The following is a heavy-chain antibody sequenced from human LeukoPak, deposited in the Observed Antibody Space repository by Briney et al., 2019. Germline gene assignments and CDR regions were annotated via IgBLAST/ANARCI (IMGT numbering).Heavy chain of an antibody. Sequence: PGGSLSLSCVASEIPFYTFWMHGARQARGRGRVWVARVDRDGSNTNYADSVKGRFTVSRDNSKNALSLEMNGLGVEDTAVYYCAEGGFSGFDRWGQGVRVSVSS. CDR3: AEGGFSGFDR. CDR1: EIPFYTFW. V-gene: IGHV3-74*01. D-gene: IGHD5-12*01. J-gene: IGHJ4*02. CDR2: VDRDGSNT.